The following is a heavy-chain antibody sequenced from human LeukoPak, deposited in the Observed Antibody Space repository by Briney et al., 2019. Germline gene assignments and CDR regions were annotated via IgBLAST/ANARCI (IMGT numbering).Heavy chain of an antibody. V-gene: IGHV4-38-2*02. J-gene: IGHJ3*02. D-gene: IGHD2-15*01. CDR1: GYSISSGYY. CDR2: IYHSGST. Sequence: PSETLSLTCTVSGYSISSGYYWGWIRQPPGKGLEWIGSIYHSGSTYYNPSLKSRVTISVDTSKNQFSLKLSSVTAADTAVYYCARDGRMVVAAVEDAFDIWGQGTMVTVSS. CDR3: ARDGRMVVAAVEDAFDI.